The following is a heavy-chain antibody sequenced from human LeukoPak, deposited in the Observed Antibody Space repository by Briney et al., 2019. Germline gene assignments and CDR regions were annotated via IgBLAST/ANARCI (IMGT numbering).Heavy chain of an antibody. D-gene: IGHD6-19*01. Sequence: ASVKVSCKASGYTFNSHYMHWVRQAPGQGLEWMGIINPSGGGTSYTQKFQGRVTMTRDMSTSTVYMELSSLRSEDTAVYCCARDHSGIGVAYDAFDIWGQGTMVTVSS. V-gene: IGHV1-46*02. CDR1: GYTFNSHY. CDR3: ARDHSGIGVAYDAFDI. J-gene: IGHJ3*02. CDR2: INPSGGGT.